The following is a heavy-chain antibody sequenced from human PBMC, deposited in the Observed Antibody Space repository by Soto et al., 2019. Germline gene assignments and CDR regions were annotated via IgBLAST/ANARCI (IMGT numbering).Heavy chain of an antibody. V-gene: IGHV3-74*01. D-gene: IGHD2-15*01. J-gene: IGHJ4*02. CDR3: ARERGGYSSDF. CDR1: GFSFSSYW. Sequence: EVQLVESGGGLVQPGGSLRLSCAASGFSFSSYWMHWLRQVPGKGLVWVSRINGDGDYTNYADSVKGRFTISRDNAKNTLYQQMNSLRAEDTAVYYCARERGGYSSDFWGQGTLVTVS. CDR2: INGDGDYT.